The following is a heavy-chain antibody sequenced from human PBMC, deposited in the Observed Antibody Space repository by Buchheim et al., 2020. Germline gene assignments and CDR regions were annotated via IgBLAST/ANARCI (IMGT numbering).Heavy chain of an antibody. D-gene: IGHD3-3*01. V-gene: IGHV3-33*01. J-gene: IGHJ6*02. Sequence: QVQLVESGGGVVQPGRSLRLSCAASGFTFSSYGMHWVRQAPGKGLEWVAVIWYDGSNKYYADSVKGRFTISRDNSKNTLYLQMNSQRAEDTAVYYCARWKGPYDFWSGYYTHYYYYGMDVWGQGTT. CDR3: ARWKGPYDFWSGYYTHYYYYGMDV. CDR2: IWYDGSNK. CDR1: GFTFSSYG.